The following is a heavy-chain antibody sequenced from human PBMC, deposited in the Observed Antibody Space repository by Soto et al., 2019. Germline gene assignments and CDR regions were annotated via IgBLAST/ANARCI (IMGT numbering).Heavy chain of an antibody. CDR1: GYTFTSYY. Sequence: QVQLVQSGAEVKKPGASVKVSCKASGYTFTSYYMHWVRQAPGQGLEWMGIINPSGGSTSYAQKFQGRVTMTSDTSTSTVYMELSILRSEDTAVYYCARDPGIRYFDWLLPGGYWGQGTLVTVSS. V-gene: IGHV1-46*03. D-gene: IGHD3-9*01. J-gene: IGHJ4*02. CDR3: ARDPGIRYFDWLLPGGY. CDR2: INPSGGST.